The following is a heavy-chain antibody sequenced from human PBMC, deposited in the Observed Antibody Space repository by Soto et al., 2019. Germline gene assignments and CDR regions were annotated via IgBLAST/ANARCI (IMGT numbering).Heavy chain of an antibody. D-gene: IGHD3-10*01. J-gene: IGHJ5*02. V-gene: IGHV1-2*02. CDR1: GYTFTGYY. Sequence: ASVKVSCKASGYTFTGYYMHWLRQSPGQGLEWMGWINPNSGGTNYAQKFQGRVTMTRDTSISTAYMELSRLRSDDTAVYYCAREGPLVVRGVIPSWFDPWGRGTLVTVSS. CDR2: INPNSGGT. CDR3: AREGPLVVRGVIPSWFDP.